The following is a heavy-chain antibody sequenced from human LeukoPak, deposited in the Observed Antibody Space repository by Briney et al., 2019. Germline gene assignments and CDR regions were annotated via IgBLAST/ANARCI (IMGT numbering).Heavy chain of an antibody. CDR1: GYTFTGYY. D-gene: IGHD3-10*01. J-gene: IGHJ4*02. CDR2: MNPNSGNT. V-gene: IGHV1-8*02. Sequence: GASVKVSCKASGYTFTGYYMHWVRQATGQGLEWMGWMNPNSGNTGYAQKFQGRVTMTRNTSISTAYMELSSLRSEDTAVYYCARGDYYGSGELDYWGQGTLVTVSS. CDR3: ARGDYYGSGELDY.